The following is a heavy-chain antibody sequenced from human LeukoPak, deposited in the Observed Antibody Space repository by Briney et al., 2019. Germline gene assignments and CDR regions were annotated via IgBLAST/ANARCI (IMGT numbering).Heavy chain of an antibody. J-gene: IGHJ1*01. CDR2: ISSSSSTI. Sequence: PGGSLRLPCAASGFTFSSYSMNWVRQAPGKGLEWVSYISSSSSTIYYADSVKGRFTISRDNAKNSLYLQMNSLRAEDTAVYYCARDDTIPGSSSWYMYFQHWGQGTLVTVSS. D-gene: IGHD6-13*01. CDR1: GFTFSSYS. CDR3: ARDDTIPGSSSWYMYFQH. V-gene: IGHV3-48*01.